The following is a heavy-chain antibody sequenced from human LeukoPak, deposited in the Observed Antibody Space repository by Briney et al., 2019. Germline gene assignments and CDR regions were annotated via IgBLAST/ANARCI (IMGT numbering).Heavy chain of an antibody. V-gene: IGHV3-74*01. CDR2: ISTDGSTT. D-gene: IGHD6-13*01. J-gene: IGHJ4*02. Sequence: GGSLRLSCAASGFTFSDYWMHWIRKGPGKGLVWVSHISTDGSTTAYAGSVKGRFTVSRDNAKNSLYLQMNSLRAEDTAVYYCARDEGSSVLFVYWGQGTLVTVSS. CDR3: ARDEGSSVLFVY. CDR1: GFTFSDYW.